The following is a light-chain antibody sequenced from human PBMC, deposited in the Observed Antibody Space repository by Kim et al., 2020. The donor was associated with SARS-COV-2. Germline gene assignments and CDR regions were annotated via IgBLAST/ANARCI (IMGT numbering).Light chain of an antibody. CDR1: KLGDKY. CDR3: QAWDSSTNWV. Sequence: VSPGQTALITCSGEKLGDKYACWYQQKPGQSPVLVIYQDSKRPSGIPERFSGSNSGNTATLTISGTQAMDEADYYCQAWDSSTNWVFGGGTQLTVL. CDR2: QDS. V-gene: IGLV3-1*01. J-gene: IGLJ3*02.